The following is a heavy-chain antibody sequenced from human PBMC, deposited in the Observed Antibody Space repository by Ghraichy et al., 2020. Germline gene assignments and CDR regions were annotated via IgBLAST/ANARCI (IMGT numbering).Heavy chain of an antibody. Sequence: GGSLRLSCAASGFTFSSYAMSWVRQAPGKGLEWVSAISGSGGSTYYADSVKGRFTISRDNSKNTLYLQMNSLRAEDTAVYYCAKDLRFLEWLRNWFDPWGQGTLVTVSS. D-gene: IGHD3-3*01. V-gene: IGHV3-23*01. J-gene: IGHJ5*02. CDR3: AKDLRFLEWLRNWFDP. CDR2: ISGSGGST. CDR1: GFTFSSYA.